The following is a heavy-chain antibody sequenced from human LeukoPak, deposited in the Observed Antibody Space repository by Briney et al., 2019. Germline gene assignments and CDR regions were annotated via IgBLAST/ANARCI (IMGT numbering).Heavy chain of an antibody. V-gene: IGHV3-48*01. CDR3: ARDPLFVGAPGYYFDY. CDR1: GFTFSSYE. Sequence: GGSLRLSCAASGFTFSSYEMNWVRQAPGKGLEWVSYISSSSSTIYYADSVKGRFTISRDNAKNSLYLQMNSLRAEDTAVYYCARDPLFVGAPGYYFDYWGQGTLVTVSS. J-gene: IGHJ4*02. CDR2: ISSSSSTI. D-gene: IGHD1-26*01.